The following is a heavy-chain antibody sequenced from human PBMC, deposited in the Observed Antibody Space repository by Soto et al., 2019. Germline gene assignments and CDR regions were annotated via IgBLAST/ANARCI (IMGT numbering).Heavy chain of an antibody. CDR2: ISSSGSTI. V-gene: IGHV3-48*03. Sequence: EVQLVESGGGLVQPGGSLRLSCAASGFTFSSYEMNWVRQAPGKGLEWVSYISSSGSTIYYADSVKGRFTISRDNAKNSLYVQMNSLGGEDTAVYYWARGQYSSGGGYFDYWGQETLVTVSS. D-gene: IGHD6-19*01. CDR3: ARGQYSSGGGYFDY. CDR1: GFTFSSYE. J-gene: IGHJ4*02.